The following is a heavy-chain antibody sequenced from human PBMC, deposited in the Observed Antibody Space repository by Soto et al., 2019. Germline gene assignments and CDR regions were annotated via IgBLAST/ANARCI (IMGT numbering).Heavy chain of an antibody. CDR3: ARDPSPYTSGWYGIDF. CDR2: ISSNGGST. CDR1: GFTFSSYA. D-gene: IGHD6-19*01. V-gene: IGHV3-64D*06. Sequence: GGSLRLSCSASGFTFSSYAMYWVRQAPGKGLEYVSAISSNGGSTYYADSVRGRFTISRDNSKNTLYLQMSSLRVEDTAVYYCARDPSPYTSGWYGIDFWGLGTLVTVSS. J-gene: IGHJ4*01.